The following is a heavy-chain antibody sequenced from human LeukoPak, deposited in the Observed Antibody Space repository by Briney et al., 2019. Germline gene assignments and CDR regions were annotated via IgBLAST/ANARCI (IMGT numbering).Heavy chain of an antibody. V-gene: IGHV3-23*01. CDR2: ISGSGGST. CDR1: GFTFSTYA. CDR3: AKDSGSYGSGTFDP. D-gene: IGHD3-10*01. J-gene: IGHJ5*02. Sequence: GGSLILSCAASGFTFSTYAMSWVRQAPGKGLEWVSGISGSGGSTDYADSVKGRFTISRDRSKNTLYLQMNTLRVEDTAVYYCAKDSGSYGSGTFDPWGQGTLVTVSS.